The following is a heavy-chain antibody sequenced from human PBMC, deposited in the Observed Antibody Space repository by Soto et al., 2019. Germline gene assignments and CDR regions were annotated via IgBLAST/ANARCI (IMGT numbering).Heavy chain of an antibody. Sequence: GESLKISCKGSGYSFAGYWITWVRQKPGKGLEWMGRIDPSDSQTYYSPSFRGHVTISVTKSITTVFLQWSSLSASDTAMYYCARQIYDSDTGPNFQYYFDSWGQGTPVTVSS. CDR3: ARQIYDSDTGPNFQYYFDS. J-gene: IGHJ4*02. CDR1: GYSFAGYW. CDR2: IDPSDSQT. V-gene: IGHV5-10-1*01. D-gene: IGHD3-22*01.